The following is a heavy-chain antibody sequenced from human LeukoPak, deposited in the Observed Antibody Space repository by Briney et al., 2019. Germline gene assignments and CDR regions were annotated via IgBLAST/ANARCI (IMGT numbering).Heavy chain of an antibody. D-gene: IGHD5-24*01. CDR2: ISSSGSII. V-gene: IGHV3-48*03. CDR1: GFTFSSYA. J-gene: IGHJ4*02. CDR3: ARDDGYHYGFDY. Sequence: PGGSLRLSCAASGFTFSSYAMNWVRQAPEKGLEWVSYISSSGSIIHYADSAKGRFTISRDNAKNSLYLQMNSLRAEDMAIYYCARDDGYHYGFDYWGQGTLVTVSS.